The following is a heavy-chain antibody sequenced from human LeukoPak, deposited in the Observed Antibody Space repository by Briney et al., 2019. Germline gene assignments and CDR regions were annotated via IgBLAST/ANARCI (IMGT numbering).Heavy chain of an antibody. Sequence: ASVKVSCKASGYTFTSYYLHWVRQAPGQGLESRGVISTSAGRTSYAQKFQGRVTMTRDMSTSTAYMELSSLRSEDTAVYYCARVSYGSNFPYYYYYYDMDVWGKGTTVTVSS. J-gene: IGHJ6*03. V-gene: IGHV1-46*01. CDR2: ISTSAGRT. CDR3: ARVSYGSNFPYYYYYYDMDV. CDR1: GYTFTSYY. D-gene: IGHD5-24*01.